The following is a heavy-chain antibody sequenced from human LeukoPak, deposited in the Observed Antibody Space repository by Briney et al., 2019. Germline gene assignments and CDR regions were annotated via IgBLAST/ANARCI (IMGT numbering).Heavy chain of an antibody. CDR3: AIPYCSGGSCYPYYFDY. Sequence: GESLKISCKGSGYSFTSYWIGWVRQMPGKGLEWMGIIYPGDSDTRYSPSFQGQVTISADKSISTAYLQWSSLRASDTAMYYCAIPYCSGGSCYPYYFDYWGQGTLVTVSS. J-gene: IGHJ4*02. CDR2: IYPGDSDT. V-gene: IGHV5-51*01. D-gene: IGHD2-15*01. CDR1: GYSFTSYW.